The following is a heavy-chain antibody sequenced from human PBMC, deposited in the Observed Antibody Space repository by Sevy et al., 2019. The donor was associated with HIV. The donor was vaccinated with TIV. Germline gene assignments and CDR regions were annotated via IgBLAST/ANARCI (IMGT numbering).Heavy chain of an antibody. J-gene: IGHJ4*02. CDR3: GGGPGGYGLIYF. CDR2: IYTSGSS. D-gene: IGHD1-1*01. V-gene: IGHV4-61*02. CDR1: GGSISSGSYY. Sequence: SETLSLTCTVSGGSISSGSYYWSWIRQPAGKGLEWIGRIYTSGSSDYNPSLKSRVTISVDTSKNHFSLKLSSVTAADTGVDYRGGGPGGYGLIYFWGQGTLVTVSS.